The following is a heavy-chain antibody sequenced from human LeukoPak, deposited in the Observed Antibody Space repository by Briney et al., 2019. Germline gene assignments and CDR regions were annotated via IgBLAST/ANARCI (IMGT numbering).Heavy chain of an antibody. CDR1: GFTFSTYS. CDR3: ATSMAQDVDAFHI. V-gene: IGHV3-21*01. Sequence: GGSLRLSYAASGFTFSTYSMNWVRQAPGKGLEWVSSTSSGSIHIYYADSVQGRFTISKDNAKNSLYLQMNGLRAEDTAVYYCATSMAQDVDAFHIWGQGTMVTVSS. CDR2: TSSGSIHI. D-gene: IGHD2-21*01. J-gene: IGHJ3*02.